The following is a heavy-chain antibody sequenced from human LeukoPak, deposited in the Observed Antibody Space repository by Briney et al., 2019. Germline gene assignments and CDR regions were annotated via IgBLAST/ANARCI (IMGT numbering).Heavy chain of an antibody. J-gene: IGHJ4*02. D-gene: IGHD6-19*01. V-gene: IGHV3-23*01. CDR3: ARVGVAGTGGVDY. Sequence: GGSLRLSCAASGFTFSSYGMSWVRQAPGKGLEWVSVISNSGGSTDYADSVKGRFTISRDNSKNTLYLQMNSLRAEDTAVYYCARVGVAGTGGVDYWGQGTLVTVSS. CDR1: GFTFSSYG. CDR2: ISNSGGST.